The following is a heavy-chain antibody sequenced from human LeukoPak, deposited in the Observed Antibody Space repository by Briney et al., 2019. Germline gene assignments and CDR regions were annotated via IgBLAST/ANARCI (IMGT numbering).Heavy chain of an antibody. CDR2: ISSSSSTI. D-gene: IGHD6-13*01. CDR3: ARIPGGSSWYGLDC. J-gene: IGHJ4*02. V-gene: IGHV3-48*04. CDR1: GFTFSSYS. Sequence: GGSLRLSCAASGFTFSSYSMNWVRQAPGKGLEWVSYISSSSSTIYYADSVKGRFTISRDNAKNSLYLQMNSLRVEDTAVYYCARIPGGSSWYGLDCWGQGTLVTVSS.